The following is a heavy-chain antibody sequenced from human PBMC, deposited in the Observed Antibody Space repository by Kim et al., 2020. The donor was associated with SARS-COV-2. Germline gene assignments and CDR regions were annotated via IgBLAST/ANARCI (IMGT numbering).Heavy chain of an antibody. CDR2: K. V-gene: IGHV3-30*02. D-gene: IGHD1-1*01. J-gene: IGHJ4*02. CDR3: ATESPPATAFDY. Sequence: KYYAASVKGRLTISRDSSKNTLYLQMNSLRGEDTAVYYCATESPPATAFDYWGQGTLVAVSS.